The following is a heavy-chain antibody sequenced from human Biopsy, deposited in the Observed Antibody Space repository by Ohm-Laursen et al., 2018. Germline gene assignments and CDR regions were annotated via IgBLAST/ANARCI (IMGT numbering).Heavy chain of an antibody. CDR1: GYTFTTYY. CDR2: INPGGNST. V-gene: IGHV1-46*01. J-gene: IGHJ4*02. CDR3: VLASFDY. Sequence: SSVTVFCKPSGYTFTTYYIHWVRQAPGQGLEWMGIINPGGNSTAYTQNFQGRVTMTWDTSTTTVYMELSSLRSEDTAVYYCVLASFDYWGQGTLVTAPS.